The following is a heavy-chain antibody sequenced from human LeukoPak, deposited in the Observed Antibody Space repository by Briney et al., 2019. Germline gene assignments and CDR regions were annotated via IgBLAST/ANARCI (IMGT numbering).Heavy chain of an antibody. J-gene: IGHJ4*02. V-gene: IGHV5-51*01. CDR3: ASAPGYYYYDSSGYYLDY. CDR1: GYSFTSYW. Sequence: GESLKISCKGSGYSFTSYWIGWVRQMPGKGLEWMGIIYPGDSDTRYSPSFQGQVTISADKSISTAYLQWSSLKASDTAMYYCASAPGYYYYDSSGYYLDYWGQGTLVTVSS. D-gene: IGHD3-22*01. CDR2: IYPGDSDT.